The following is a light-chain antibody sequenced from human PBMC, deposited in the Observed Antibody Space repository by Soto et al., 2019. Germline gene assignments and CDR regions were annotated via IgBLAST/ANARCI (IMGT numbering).Light chain of an antibody. J-gene: IGLJ3*02. CDR3: ASYTSNSTPVL. Sequence: QSALTQPASVSGSPGQSITISCTGTNSDIGGYNYVSWYQQHPGKAPKLMIYEVTNRPSGVSNRFSGSKSGNTASLTISGLQAEDEADYYCASYTSNSTPVLFGGGTKVTVL. CDR2: EVT. V-gene: IGLV2-14*01. CDR1: NSDIGGYNY.